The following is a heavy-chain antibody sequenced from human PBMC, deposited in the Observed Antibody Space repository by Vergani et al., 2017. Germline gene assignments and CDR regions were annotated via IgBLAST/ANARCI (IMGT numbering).Heavy chain of an antibody. CDR3: AKDSGXRGYDLREVSYMDV. J-gene: IGHJ6*03. CDR1: GFTFIMHA. CDR2: LSASDRRT. D-gene: IGHD5-12*01. V-gene: IGHV3-23*01. Sequence: EVQLLESGGDLVQPGGSLRLSCAASGFTFIMHAMSWVRQAPGKGLEWVSTLSASDRRTHYADSVKGRFTISRDNSKNTLYLQMNSLRAEDTAVYYCAKDSGXRGYDLREVSYMDVWGKGTTVTVSS.